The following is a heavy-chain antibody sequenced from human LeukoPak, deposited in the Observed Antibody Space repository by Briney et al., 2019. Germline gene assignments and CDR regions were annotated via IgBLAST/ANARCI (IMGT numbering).Heavy chain of an antibody. Sequence: GGSLRLSCAASGFTFSDYYMSWIRQPPGKGLEWVSYISGSTTYTNYADSVRGRFTISRDNSKNSLYLQMNSLRAEDTAVYYCARAGEGLLAYSFDLWGQGTMVTVSS. CDR1: GFTFSDYY. CDR2: ISGSTTYT. CDR3: ARAGEGLLAYSFDL. V-gene: IGHV3-11*05. D-gene: IGHD1-26*01. J-gene: IGHJ3*01.